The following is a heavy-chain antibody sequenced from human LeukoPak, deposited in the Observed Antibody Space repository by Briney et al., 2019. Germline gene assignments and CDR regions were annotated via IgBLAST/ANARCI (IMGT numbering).Heavy chain of an antibody. CDR3: AREAGIVVGSTFDY. D-gene: IGHD3-22*01. V-gene: IGHV1-2*06. Sequence: GASVRVSCKASGYTFTGYYMHWVRQAPGQGLEWMGRINPNSGGTNYAQKFQGRVTMTRDTSISTAYMELSRLRSEDTAVYYCAREAGIVVGSTFDYWGQGTLVTVSS. CDR2: INPNSGGT. CDR1: GYTFTGYY. J-gene: IGHJ4*02.